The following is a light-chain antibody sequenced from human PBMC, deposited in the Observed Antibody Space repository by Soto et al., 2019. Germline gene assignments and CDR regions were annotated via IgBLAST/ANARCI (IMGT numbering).Light chain of an antibody. Sequence: EIVMTQSPGTLSVSPGERTTLSCRASQSVDRSLAWYQQKPGQAPSLLIFGATTRATGIPARFSGSGSGTEFTLTLSSLQSEDFAVYYCQQYDRWPLTFGGGTKVEI. CDR2: GAT. CDR3: QQYDRWPLT. V-gene: IGKV3-15*01. CDR1: QSVDRS. J-gene: IGKJ4*01.